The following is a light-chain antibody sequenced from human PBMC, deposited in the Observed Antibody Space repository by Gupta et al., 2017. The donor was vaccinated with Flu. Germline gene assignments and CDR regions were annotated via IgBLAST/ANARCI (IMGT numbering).Light chain of an antibody. J-gene: IGLJ1*01. V-gene: IGLV2-11*01. Sequence: QLFTISCTGTSSDGGDYNYVSWYQQHPDKAHRLMIYAGSQRPSVVPDRFSGSKSGNTSSLTIAVLQAEDEADYYCCSFAGGFYVFGTGTQVTVL. CDR3: CSFAGGFYV. CDR1: SSDGGDYNY. CDR2: AGS.